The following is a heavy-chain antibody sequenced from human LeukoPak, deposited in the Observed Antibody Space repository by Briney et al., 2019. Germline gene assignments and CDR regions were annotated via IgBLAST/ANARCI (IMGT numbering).Heavy chain of an antibody. CDR3: AKDRSGNSYVTN. J-gene: IGHJ4*02. CDR1: GFTFSDYW. D-gene: IGHD5-18*01. V-gene: IGHV3-74*01. CDR2: ISSDGSRV. Sequence: GGSLRLSCAASGFTFSDYWMHWVRQAPGKGLVWVSRISSDGSRVTYADSVKGRFTISRDNSKNTLYLQMNSLRAEDTAVYYCAKDRSGNSYVTNWGQGTLVTVSS.